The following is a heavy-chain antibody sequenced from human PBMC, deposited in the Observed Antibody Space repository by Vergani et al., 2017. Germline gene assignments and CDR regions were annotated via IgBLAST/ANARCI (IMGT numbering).Heavy chain of an antibody. CDR3: ARDALAVAGTDAFDI. D-gene: IGHD6-19*01. J-gene: IGHJ3*02. Sequence: QVQLVESGGGVVQPGRSLRLSCAASGFTFSSYGMHWVRQAPGKGLEWVAVISYDGSNKYYADSVKGRFTISRDNSKNTLYLQMNSLRAEDTAVYYCARDALAVAGTDAFDIWGQGTMVTVSS. V-gene: IGHV3-30*03. CDR2: ISYDGSNK. CDR1: GFTFSSYG.